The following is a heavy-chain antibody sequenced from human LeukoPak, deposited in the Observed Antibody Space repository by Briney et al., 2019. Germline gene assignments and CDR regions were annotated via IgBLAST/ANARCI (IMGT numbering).Heavy chain of an antibody. CDR2: IWYDGSNK. CDR3: ARASQVGFSQQSSPYYFGY. Sequence: PGRSLRLSCAAPGFTFSSYGMHWVRQAPGKGLEWVAVIWYDGSNKYYADSVKGRFTISRDNSKNTLYLQMNSLRAEDTAVYYCARASQVGFSQQSSPYYFGYWGQGTLVTVSS. D-gene: IGHD6-13*01. J-gene: IGHJ4*02. CDR1: GFTFSSYG. V-gene: IGHV3-33*01.